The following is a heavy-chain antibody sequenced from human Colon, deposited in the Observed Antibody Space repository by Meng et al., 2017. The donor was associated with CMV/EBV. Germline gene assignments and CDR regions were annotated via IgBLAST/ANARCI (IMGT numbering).Heavy chain of an antibody. D-gene: IGHD2-2*01. J-gene: IGHJ6*02. CDR2: INSDGSST. V-gene: IGHV3-74*03. CDR1: GFTFSEYD. CDR3: ARCSSTSYDFFGVDV. Sequence: GESLKISCEASGFTFSEYDMNWVRQAPGKGLEWVAYINSDGSSTTYADSVKGRFTISRDNGKNTVFLQMNSLTAEDAAVYYCARCSSTSYDFFGVDVWGQGTTVTVSS.